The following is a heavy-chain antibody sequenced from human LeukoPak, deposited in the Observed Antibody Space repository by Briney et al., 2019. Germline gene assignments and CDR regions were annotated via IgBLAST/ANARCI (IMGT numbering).Heavy chain of an antibody. J-gene: IGHJ6*03. Sequence: ASVKVSCKASGYTFISYDINWVRQATGQGLEWMGWMNPNSGNTGYAQKFQGRVTITRNTSISTAYMELSSLRSEDTAVYYCARRLVGSLDYYYYMDVWGKGTTVTVSS. CDR1: GYTFISYD. D-gene: IGHD1-1*01. V-gene: IGHV1-8*03. CDR3: ARRLVGSLDYYYYMDV. CDR2: MNPNSGNT.